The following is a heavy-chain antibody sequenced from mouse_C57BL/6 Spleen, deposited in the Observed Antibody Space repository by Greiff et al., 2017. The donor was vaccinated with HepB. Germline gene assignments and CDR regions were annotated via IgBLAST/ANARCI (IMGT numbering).Heavy chain of an antibody. CDR2: IYPRDGST. V-gene: IGHV1-85*01. Sequence: VKLMESGPELVKPGASVKLSCKASGYTFTSYDINWVKQRPGQGLEWIGWIYPRDGSTKYNEKFKGKATLTVDTSSSTAYMELHSLTSEDSAVYFCARRGIWSPMDYWGQGTSVTVSS. D-gene: IGHD1-1*02. CDR3: ARRGIWSPMDY. CDR1: GYTFTSYD. J-gene: IGHJ4*01.